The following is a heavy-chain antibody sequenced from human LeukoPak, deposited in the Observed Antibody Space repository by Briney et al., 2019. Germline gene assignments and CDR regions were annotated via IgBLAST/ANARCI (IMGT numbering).Heavy chain of an antibody. Sequence: GGSLRLSCAASGFTVSSNYMSWVRQAPGKGLEWVSVIYSGGSTYYADSVKGRFTISRDNSKNTLYLQMNSLRAADTAVYYCAKGYRNHLLILLDSWGQGTLVTVSS. CDR2: IYSGGST. CDR1: GFTVSSNY. V-gene: IGHV3-53*05. J-gene: IGHJ5*01. D-gene: IGHD1-14*01. CDR3: AKGYRNHLLILLDS.